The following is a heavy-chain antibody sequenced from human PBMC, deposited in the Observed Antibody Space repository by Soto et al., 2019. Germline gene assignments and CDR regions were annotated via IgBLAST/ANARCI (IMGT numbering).Heavy chain of an antibody. CDR2: IYPGDSDT. CDR3: ATHRKSRYIAARWRPPKYYYGMDV. D-gene: IGHD6-6*01. Sequence: WESLKISCQGSGYSFTSYWIGWVRQMPGKGLEWMGIIYPGDSDTRYSPSFQGQVTISADKSISTAYLQWSSLKASDTAMYYCATHRKSRYIAARWRPPKYYYGMDVWGQGTTVTVSS. CDR1: GYSFTSYW. J-gene: IGHJ6*02. V-gene: IGHV5-51*01.